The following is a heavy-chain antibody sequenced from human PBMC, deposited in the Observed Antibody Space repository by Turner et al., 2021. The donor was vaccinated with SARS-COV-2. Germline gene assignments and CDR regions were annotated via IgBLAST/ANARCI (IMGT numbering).Heavy chain of an antibody. CDR1: GYTFTAYN. CDR3: ARVCNGNVCKNFDY. CDR2: VTANSGDT. D-gene: IGHD2-15*01. Sequence: QVQLVQSGAEGKKPGASVKVSCKASGYTFTAYNIHWLRQAPGQGLEWMGWVTANSGDTNYAQKFKGRVTMTRDTSISKAYMELSSLRSDDTAVYYCARVCNGNVCKNFDYWGQGTLVTVSS. V-gene: IGHV1-2*02. J-gene: IGHJ4*02.